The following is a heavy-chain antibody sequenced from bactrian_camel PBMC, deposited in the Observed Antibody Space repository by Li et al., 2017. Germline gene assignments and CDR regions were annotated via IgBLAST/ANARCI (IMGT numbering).Heavy chain of an antibody. D-gene: IGHD6*01. Sequence: QVQLVEYGGGSVQTGGSLRLACTVSGYSVRSYCMGWFRQGPGRQREEVASVITRADMSYYADSVKGRFTISRDNAKNTLYLQLNSLETEDAAMYYCKTGGSTVVATLVRYWGQGTQVTVS. J-gene: IGHJ4*01. CDR1: GYSVRSYC. V-gene: IGHV3S54*01. CDR2: VITRADMS. CDR3: KTGGSTVVATLVRY.